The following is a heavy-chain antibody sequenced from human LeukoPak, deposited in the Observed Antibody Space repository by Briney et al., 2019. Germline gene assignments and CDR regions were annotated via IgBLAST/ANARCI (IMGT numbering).Heavy chain of an antibody. CDR3: ARYGSGSYYNVNYYFDY. CDR1: GFTFSSYS. J-gene: IGHJ4*02. Sequence: GGSLRLSCAASGFTFSSYSMNWVRQAPGKGLEWVSSISSSSSYIYYADSVKGRFTISRDNAKNSLYLQMNSLRAEDTAVYYCARYGSGSYYNVNYYFDYWGQGTLVTVTS. V-gene: IGHV3-21*01. D-gene: IGHD3-10*01. CDR2: ISSSSSYI.